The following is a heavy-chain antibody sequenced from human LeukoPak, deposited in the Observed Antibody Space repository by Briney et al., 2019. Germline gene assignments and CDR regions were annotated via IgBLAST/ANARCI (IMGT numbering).Heavy chain of an antibody. CDR1: GYTFTRYD. CDR3: ASNYYMDV. Sequence: ASVKVSFKASGYTFTRYDINGVRQATGQGLEGMGWMNTNSGNTGYAQKFHGRVTMTRNTSISTADMELRSLISEDTGVYYWASNYYMDVWGKGTTVTISS. V-gene: IGHV1-8*01. CDR2: MNTNSGNT. J-gene: IGHJ6*03.